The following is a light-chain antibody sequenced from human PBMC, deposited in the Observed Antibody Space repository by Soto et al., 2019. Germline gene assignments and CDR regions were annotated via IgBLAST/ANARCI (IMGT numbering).Light chain of an antibody. CDR3: LQSNTSPHT. Sequence: AVQLTQSPSSLPASAGDRVTITCRASQGISSVLAWYQQKPGKAPKLLIYGASNLESGVPPRFSGSGSGTVFTLTISILQPEDFATYACLQSNTSPHTFGQGTKLEIK. CDR1: QGISSV. V-gene: IGKV1-13*02. CDR2: GAS. J-gene: IGKJ2*01.